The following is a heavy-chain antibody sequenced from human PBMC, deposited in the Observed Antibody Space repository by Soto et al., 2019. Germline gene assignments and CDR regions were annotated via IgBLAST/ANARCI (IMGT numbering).Heavy chain of an antibody. CDR1: GYSFINYC. V-gene: IGHV5-51*01. J-gene: IGHJ4*02. Sequence: GESLKISCQVSGYSFINYCIAWVRQMPGKGLEWMGIICPVDSITKYSPSLQGQVTISADMSISTAYLQWSSLKASDTAMYYCARWIVGAYLDYWGQGALVTVS. D-gene: IGHD1-26*01. CDR3: ARWIVGAYLDY. CDR2: ICPVDSIT.